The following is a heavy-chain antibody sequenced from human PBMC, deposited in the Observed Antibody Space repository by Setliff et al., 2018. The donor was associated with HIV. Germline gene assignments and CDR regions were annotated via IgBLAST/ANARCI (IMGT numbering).Heavy chain of an antibody. Sequence: SETLSLTCTVSGGSISSGTYYWSWIRQPAGKALEWIGHLYYSGSTYYKSSLKSRLTISVDTSKNQFSLKMSSVTAADTAVYYCARARGPEGYFDSWGQGTLVTVSS. V-gene: IGHV4-61*10. J-gene: IGHJ4*02. CDR2: LYYSGST. D-gene: IGHD3-10*01. CDR1: GGSISSGTYY. CDR3: ARARGPEGYFDS.